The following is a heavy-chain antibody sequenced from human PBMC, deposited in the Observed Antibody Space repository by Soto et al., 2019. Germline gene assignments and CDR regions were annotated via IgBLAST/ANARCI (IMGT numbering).Heavy chain of an antibody. CDR2: VKSNSDGGTT. V-gene: IGHV3-15*01. CDR1: GFTFANAW. CDR3: NTCSRGNCYGPVDA. D-gene: IGHD2-15*01. Sequence: EVQLVESGGGLVKPGGSLRLSCAASGFTFANAWMSWVRQASGKGLEWVGRVKSNSDGGTTDYAAPVKGRFTISRDDSKNTLYLQMNSLEIEDTAIYYCNTCSRGNCYGPVDAWGKGAAVTVSS. J-gene: IGHJ6*04.